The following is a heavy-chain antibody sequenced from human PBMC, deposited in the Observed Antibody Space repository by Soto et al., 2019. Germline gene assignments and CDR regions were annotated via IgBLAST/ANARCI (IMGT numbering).Heavy chain of an antibody. CDR1: GDSTSSRSYY. V-gene: IGHV4-39*01. J-gene: IGHJ4*02. D-gene: IGHD2-15*01. CDR3: ARQRTSVVNKAYFDV. Sequence: SETLSLTCTVTGDSTSSRSYYCGWIRQPPGKGLEWIGSIYYSGSTYNNPSLRSLVSMSIDTSKDQFSLKLKSVTAADTALYFCARQRTSVVNKAYFDVWGPGSLVIVSS. CDR2: IYYSGST.